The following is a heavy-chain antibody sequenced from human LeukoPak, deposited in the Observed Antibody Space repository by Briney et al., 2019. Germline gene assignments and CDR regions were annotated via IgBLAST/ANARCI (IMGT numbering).Heavy chain of an antibody. V-gene: IGHV1-8*03. J-gene: IGHJ4*02. Sequence: GASVKVSCKASGGTFSSYAISWVRQAPGQGLEWMGWMNPNSGNTGYAQKFQGRVTITRNTSISTAYMELSSLRSEDTAVYYCALTAYSGFDYWGQGTLVTVSS. CDR3: ALTAYSGFDY. CDR1: GGTFSSYA. D-gene: IGHD2-21*01. CDR2: MNPNSGNT.